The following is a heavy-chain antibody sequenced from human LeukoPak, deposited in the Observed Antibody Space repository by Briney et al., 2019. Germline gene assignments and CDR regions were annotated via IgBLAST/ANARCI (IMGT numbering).Heavy chain of an antibody. J-gene: IGHJ4*02. CDR3: ARDGSYYDY. D-gene: IGHD1-26*01. V-gene: IGHV4-39*01. CDR1: GDSMSSSHYC. Sequence: PSETLSLTCTVSGDSMSSSHYCWGWIRQPPGKGLEWIGSIYYSGSTYYNPSLKSRVTMSVDTSKNQFSLKLSSVTAADTAVYYCARDGSYYDYWGQGTLATVSS. CDR2: IYYSGST.